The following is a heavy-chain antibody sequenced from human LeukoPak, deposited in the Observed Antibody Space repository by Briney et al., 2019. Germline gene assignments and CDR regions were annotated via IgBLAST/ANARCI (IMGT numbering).Heavy chain of an antibody. V-gene: IGHV3-30*02. CDR2: IRYDESNQ. Sequence: PGGSLRLSCAASGFTFNSYGMHRVRQAPGKGLEWVAFIRYDESNQYYADSVKGRFTISRDNSKSTLHLQMNSLKVEDTAVYYCAKGYGGSHFDYWGQGALVAVSS. D-gene: IGHD4-23*01. CDR3: AKGYGGSHFDY. CDR1: GFTFNSYG. J-gene: IGHJ4*02.